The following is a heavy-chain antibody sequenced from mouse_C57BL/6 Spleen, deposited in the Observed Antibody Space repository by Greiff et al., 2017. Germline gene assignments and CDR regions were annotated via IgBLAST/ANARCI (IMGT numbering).Heavy chain of an antibody. D-gene: IGHD4-1*01. CDR2: IHPNSGST. V-gene: IGHV1-64*01. J-gene: IGHJ1*03. CDR3: ARSVGRGYFDV. CDR1: GYTFTSYW. Sequence: QVQLKQPGAELVKPGASVKLSCKASGYTFTSYWMHWVKQRPGQGLEWIGMIHPNSGSTNYNEKFKSKATLTVDKSSSTAYMQLSSLTSEDSAVYYCARSVGRGYFDVWGTGTTVTVSS.